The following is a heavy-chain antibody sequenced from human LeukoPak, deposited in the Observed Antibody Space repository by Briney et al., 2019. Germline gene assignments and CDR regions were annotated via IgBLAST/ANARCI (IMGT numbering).Heavy chain of an antibody. CDR1: GFTFSSYS. D-gene: IGHD1-26*01. V-gene: IGHV3-23*01. J-gene: IGHJ5*02. CDR3: AKDRALSREGWFDP. CDR2: ISGSGGST. Sequence: GGSLRLSCAASGFTFSSYSMNWVRQAPGKGLEWVSAISGSGGSTYYADSVKGRFTISRDNSKNTLYLQMNSLRAEDTAVYYCAKDRALSREGWFDPWGQGTLVTVSS.